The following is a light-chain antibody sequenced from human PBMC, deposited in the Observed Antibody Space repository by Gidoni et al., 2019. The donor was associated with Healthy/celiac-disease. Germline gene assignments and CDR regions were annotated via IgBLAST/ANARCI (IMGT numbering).Light chain of an antibody. V-gene: IGKV1-5*01. CDR1: QSISSW. CDR2: DAS. CDR3: QQYNSYSPLT. Sequence: DIQITQSPSTLSASVGDRVTITCRASQSISSWLPWYQQKPGKAPKLLIYDASSLESGVPSRFSGSGSGTEFTLTISSRQPDDFATYYCQQYNSYSPLTFGGGTKVEIK. J-gene: IGKJ4*01.